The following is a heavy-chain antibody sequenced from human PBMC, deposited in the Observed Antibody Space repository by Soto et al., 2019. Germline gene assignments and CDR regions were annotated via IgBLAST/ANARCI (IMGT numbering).Heavy chain of an antibody. D-gene: IGHD1-26*01. Sequence: QVQLQESGPGLVKPSETLSLTCTVSGGSISSYYWSWIRQPQGKGLEWIGYIYYSGSTNYNPTLKSRVTIAVDTTKSQCTRKLSSVTAADTAVYSCAREGSGSYDDYGGQGTLVTVS. CDR3: AREGSGSYDDY. CDR1: GGSISSYY. CDR2: IYYSGST. V-gene: IGHV4-59*01. J-gene: IGHJ4*02.